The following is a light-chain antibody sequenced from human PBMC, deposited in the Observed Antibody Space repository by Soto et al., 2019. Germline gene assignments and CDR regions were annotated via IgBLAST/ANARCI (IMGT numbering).Light chain of an antibody. V-gene: IGKV3-15*01. J-gene: IGKJ5*01. CDR1: QSLTTN. CDR2: DAS. Sequence: VMTQSPATLSVSPGERATLSFRASQSLTTNLAWYQQKPGQAPRLLIHDASTRATGIPARFSGSGSGTEFTLTISSLQSEDFAVYYCQQYDDWPLNFGQGTRLEIK. CDR3: QQYDDWPLN.